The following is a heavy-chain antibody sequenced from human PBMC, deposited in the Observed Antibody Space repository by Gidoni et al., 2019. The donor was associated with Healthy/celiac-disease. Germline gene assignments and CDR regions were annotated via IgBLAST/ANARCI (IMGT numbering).Heavy chain of an antibody. V-gene: IGHV3-66*01. Sequence: EVQLVESGGGLVQPGGSLRLSCAASGFTVSSNYMRWVRQATGKGLEWVSVIYSGGSTYYADSVKGRFTISRDNSKNTLYLQMNSLRAEDTAVYYCAREIPFTYDSSGYGGYYFDYWGQGTLVTVSS. D-gene: IGHD3-22*01. CDR1: GFTVSSNY. J-gene: IGHJ4*02. CDR3: AREIPFTYDSSGYGGYYFDY. CDR2: IYSGGST.